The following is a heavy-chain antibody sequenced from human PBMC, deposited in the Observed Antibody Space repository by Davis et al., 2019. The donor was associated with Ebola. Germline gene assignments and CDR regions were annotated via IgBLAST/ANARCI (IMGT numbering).Heavy chain of an antibody. J-gene: IGHJ5*02. CDR2: ITVTSNYT. Sequence: GESLKISCAASGFTFRSYSMNWVRQAPGKGLEWVSSITVTSNYTYYADSVKGRFTISRDNAKNSLYLQMNSLRAEDTAVYYCARRNWFDPWGQGTLVTVSS. CDR3: ARRNWFDP. V-gene: IGHV3-21*01. CDR1: GFTFRSYS.